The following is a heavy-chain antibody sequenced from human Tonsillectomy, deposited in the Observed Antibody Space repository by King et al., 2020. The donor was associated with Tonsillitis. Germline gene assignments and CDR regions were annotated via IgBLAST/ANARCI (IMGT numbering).Heavy chain of an antibody. Sequence: VQLVESGGGLVQPGGSLRLSCAASGFSFSSYEMNWVRQAPGKGLEWVSYISSSGSTIYDADSVKGRFTISRDNTKNSLYLQMNSLRAEDTAVYYCARERVYGDYMDYWAQGTLVTVSS. J-gene: IGHJ4*02. CDR1: GFSFSSYE. V-gene: IGHV3-48*03. CDR3: ARERVYGDYMDY. D-gene: IGHD4-17*01. CDR2: ISSSGSTI.